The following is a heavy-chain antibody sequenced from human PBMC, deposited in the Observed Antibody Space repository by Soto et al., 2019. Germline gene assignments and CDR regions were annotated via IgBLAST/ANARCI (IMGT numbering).Heavy chain of an antibody. V-gene: IGHV3-23*01. CDR3: AKGSCNYGDCLFDY. Sequence: GGSLRLSCAASGFTFSRYAMSWVRQAPGKGLEWVSAISGSGGSTYYADSVKGRFTISRDNSKNTLYLQMNSLRAEDTAVYYCAKGSCNYGDCLFDYWGQGTLFTVSS. J-gene: IGHJ4*02. CDR1: GFTFSRYA. D-gene: IGHD4-17*01. CDR2: ISGSGGST.